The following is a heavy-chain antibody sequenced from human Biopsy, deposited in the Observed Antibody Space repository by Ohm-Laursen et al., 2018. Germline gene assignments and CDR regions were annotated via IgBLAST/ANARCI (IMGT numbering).Heavy chain of an antibody. CDR2: VFYTGST. D-gene: IGHD3-22*01. V-gene: IGHV4-59*01. CDR1: GDSISSNY. Sequence: SETLSLTCTVSGDSISSNYWSWIRQPPGKGLEWIGYVFYTGSTDYNPPLQSRVTISVDTSKNHFSLRLRSVTPADTAIYYCARDRGYYSDRTVPGYFDLWGRGTLVTVSS. CDR3: ARDRGYYSDRTVPGYFDL. J-gene: IGHJ2*01.